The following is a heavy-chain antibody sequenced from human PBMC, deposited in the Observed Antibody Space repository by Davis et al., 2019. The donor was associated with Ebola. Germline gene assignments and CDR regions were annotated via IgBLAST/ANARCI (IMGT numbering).Heavy chain of an antibody. J-gene: IGHJ4*02. CDR3: VKVPRRVAIGSGGFDY. V-gene: IGHV3-23*01. CDR2: ISGSGDST. D-gene: IGHD3-3*01. CDR1: GFTLRSYA. Sequence: GSPKISCAASGFTLRSYAMSWVRQAPGQGLEWVSSISGSGDSTYFADSVKGRFTISRDNSKNMLYLQMSSLRAEDTAVYYCVKVPRRVAIGSGGFDYWGQGTLVTVSS.